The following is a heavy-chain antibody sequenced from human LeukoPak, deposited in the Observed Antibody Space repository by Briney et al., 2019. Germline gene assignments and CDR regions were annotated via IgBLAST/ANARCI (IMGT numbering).Heavy chain of an antibody. CDR2: IRTSSSYI. CDR3: AGWLEGGDILTGSGY. Sequence: GGSLRLSCAASGFTFSSYSMNWVRQAPGKGLEWVSSIRTSSSYIYYTGSVKGPFTISRDNTKNTLYLQMNSLKAGDTGVYYCAGWLEGGDILTGSGYWGQGTLVTVSS. D-gene: IGHD3-9*01. CDR1: GFTFSSYS. J-gene: IGHJ4*02. V-gene: IGHV3-21*01.